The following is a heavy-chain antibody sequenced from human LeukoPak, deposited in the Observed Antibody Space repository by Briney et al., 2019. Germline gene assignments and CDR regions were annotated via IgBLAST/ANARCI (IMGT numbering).Heavy chain of an antibody. CDR2: IYYSGST. Sequence: PSETLSLTCTVSGGSISSYNWTWIRQPPGKGLEWIGYIYYSGSTNYNPSLKSRVTISVDLSKNQFSLTLSSVTAADTAVYYCARLSSYSYGYADYWGQGTLVTVSS. D-gene: IGHD5-18*01. CDR1: GGSISSYN. CDR3: ARLSSYSYGYADY. J-gene: IGHJ4*02. V-gene: IGHV4-59*01.